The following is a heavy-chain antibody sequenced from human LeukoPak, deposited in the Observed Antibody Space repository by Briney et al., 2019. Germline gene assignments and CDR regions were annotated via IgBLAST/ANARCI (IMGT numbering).Heavy chain of an antibody. CDR1: GGTFSSCA. D-gene: IGHD2-2*01. CDR2: IIPIFGTA. CDR3: ARDWSVPAATYYYYGMDV. Sequence: SVKVSCEASGGTFSSCAISWVRQAPGQGLEWMGGIIPIFGTANYAQKFQGRVTITADKSTSTAYMELSSLRSEDTAVYYCARDWSVPAATYYYYGMDVWGKGTTVTVSS. V-gene: IGHV1-69*06. J-gene: IGHJ6*04.